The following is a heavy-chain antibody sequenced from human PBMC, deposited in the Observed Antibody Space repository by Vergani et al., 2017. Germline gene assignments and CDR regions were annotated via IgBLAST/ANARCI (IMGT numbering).Heavy chain of an antibody. D-gene: IGHD2-2*01. CDR3: ARGYYCSSTSCSIPDVYYMDV. J-gene: IGHJ6*03. Sequence: EVQRVESGGGLVKPGGSLRLSCAASGFTFSSYSMNWVRQAPGKGLEWVSSISSSSSYIYYADSVKGRFTISRDNAKNSLYLQMNSLRAEDTAVYYCARGYYCSSTSCSIPDVYYMDVWGKGTTVTVSS. CDR1: GFTFSSYS. CDR2: ISSSSSYI. V-gene: IGHV3-21*01.